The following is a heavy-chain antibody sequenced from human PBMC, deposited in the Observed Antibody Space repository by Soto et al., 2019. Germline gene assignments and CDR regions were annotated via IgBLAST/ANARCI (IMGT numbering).Heavy chain of an antibody. CDR1: GYTFTSYG. V-gene: IGHV1-18*01. CDR3: ARVLPPFDP. Sequence: QVQLVQSGAEVKKPGASVKVSCKASGYTFTSYGISWVRQAPAQGLEGMGWINAYNGNTNYAQKRQGRVTMATDTSTSTAYMELRSLRSDDTALYYCARVLPPFDPWGQGTLVSVSS. CDR2: INAYNGNT. J-gene: IGHJ5*02.